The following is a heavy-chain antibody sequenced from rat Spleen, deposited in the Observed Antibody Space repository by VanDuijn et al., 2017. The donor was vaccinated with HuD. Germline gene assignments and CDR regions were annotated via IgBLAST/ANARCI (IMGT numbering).Heavy chain of an antibody. D-gene: IGHD1-2*01. CDR2: ISTSGGST. Sequence: EVELVESGGGLVQPGRSMKLSCAASGFTFSNYGMAWVRQAPTKGLEWVASISTSGGSTYYRDSVKGRFTISRDNAKSTLYLQMDSLRSEDTATYYCTTDRLFRWDYWGQGVMVTVSS. J-gene: IGHJ2*01. CDR1: GFTFSNYG. CDR3: TTDRLFRWDY. V-gene: IGHV5-27*01.